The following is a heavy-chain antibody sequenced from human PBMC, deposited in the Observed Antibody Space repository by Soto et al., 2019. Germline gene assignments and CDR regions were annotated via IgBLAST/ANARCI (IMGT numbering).Heavy chain of an antibody. CDR1: GFTFSSYA. D-gene: IGHD6-19*01. CDR2: ISYDGSNK. Sequence: GGSLRLSCAASGFTFSSYAMHWVRQAPGKGLEWVAVISYDGSNKYYADSVKGRFTISRDNSKNSLYLQMNSLRAEDTAVYYCARVKYSSGWSDDLGYFDYWGQGTLVTVSS. J-gene: IGHJ4*02. V-gene: IGHV3-30-3*01. CDR3: ARVKYSSGWSDDLGYFDY.